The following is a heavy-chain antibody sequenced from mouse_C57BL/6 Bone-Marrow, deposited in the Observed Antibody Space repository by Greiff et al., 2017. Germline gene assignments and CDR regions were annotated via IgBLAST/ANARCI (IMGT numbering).Heavy chain of an antibody. J-gene: IGHJ1*03. CDR3: ASIWYFDV. CDR1: GYTFTSYW. CDR2: IDPSDSYT. V-gene: IGHV1-69*01. Sequence: QVQLKQPGAELVMPGASVKLSCKASGYTFTSYWMHWVKQRPGQGLEWIGEIDPSDSYTNYNQKFKGKSTLTVDKSSSTAYMQLSSLTSEDSAVYYCASIWYFDVWGTGTTVTVSS.